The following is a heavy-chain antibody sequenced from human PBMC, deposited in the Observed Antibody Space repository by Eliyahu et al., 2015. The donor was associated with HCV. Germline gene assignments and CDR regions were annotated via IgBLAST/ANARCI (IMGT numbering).Heavy chain of an antibody. J-gene: IGHJ1*01. V-gene: IGHV3-33*01. CDR2: IWHDGSNQ. CDR3: VANDPQSALM. CDR1: GLSFSDYD. D-gene: IGHD1-1*01. Sequence: QVRLVESGGGVVQPGRSLTLSCXXSGLSFSDYDMHWVRQXPGKGLEWVAVIWHDGSNQYYAESVRGRFTISRDNSNNSLYLQMDSLRAGDTAVYFCVANDPQSALMWGQGTLVAVSS.